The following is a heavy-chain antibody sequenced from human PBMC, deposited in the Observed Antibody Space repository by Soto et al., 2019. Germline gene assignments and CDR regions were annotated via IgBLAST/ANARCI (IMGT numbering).Heavy chain of an antibody. CDR1: GYTFTSYG. V-gene: IGHV1-18*01. CDR3: TRDCAVVPAAMTEVGYYYDMDV. D-gene: IGHD2-2*01. Sequence: ASVKFSCKASGYTFTSYGISWVRQAPGQGLEWMGWISAYNGNTNYAQKFQGRVTMTTDTSTSTAYMELRSLRSDDTAVYYYTRDCAVVPAAMTEVGYYYDMDVWGQGTTVTVSS. CDR2: ISAYNGNT. J-gene: IGHJ6*02.